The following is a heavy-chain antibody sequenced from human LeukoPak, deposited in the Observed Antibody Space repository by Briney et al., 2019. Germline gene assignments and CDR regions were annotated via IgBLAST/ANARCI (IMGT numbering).Heavy chain of an antibody. CDR1: GFTFSSYA. CDR2: ISGSGGST. D-gene: IGHD3-22*01. V-gene: IGHV3-23*01. Sequence: PGGSLRLSCAASGFTFSSYAMSWVRQAPGKGLEWVSAISGSGGSTYYADSVKGRFTISRDNSKNTLYLQMNSLRAEDTAVYYRAKDDSSGYYSDAFDIWGQGTMVTVSS. CDR3: AKDDSSGYYSDAFDI. J-gene: IGHJ3*02.